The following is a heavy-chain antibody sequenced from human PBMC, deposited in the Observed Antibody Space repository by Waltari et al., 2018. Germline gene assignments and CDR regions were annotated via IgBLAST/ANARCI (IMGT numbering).Heavy chain of an antibody. CDR3: ARRFSYGGHDY. D-gene: IGHD4-17*01. J-gene: IGHJ4*02. Sequence: QLQLQESGPGLVKPSETLSLTCTVSGGSISSSSYYWGWIRQPPGKGLEWIGSIYYSGSTYDNPSLQSRVTISVDTSKNQFSLKLSSVTAADTAVYYFARRFSYGGHDYWGQGTLVTVSS. CDR1: GGSISSSSYY. V-gene: IGHV4-39*01. CDR2: IYYSGST.